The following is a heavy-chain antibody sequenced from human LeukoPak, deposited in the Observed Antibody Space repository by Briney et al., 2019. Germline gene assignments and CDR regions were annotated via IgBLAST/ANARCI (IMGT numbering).Heavy chain of an antibody. D-gene: IGHD3-22*01. CDR3: AREGGNYDSSGYADY. CDR1: GFTFSSYS. CDR2: ISSSSSYI. V-gene: IGHV3-21*01. Sequence: GGSLRLSCAASGFTFSSYSMNWVRQAPGKGLEWVSSISSSSSYIYYADSVKGRFTISRDNAKNSLYLQMNSLRAEDTAVYYCAREGGNYDSSGYADYWGQGTLVTVSS. J-gene: IGHJ4*02.